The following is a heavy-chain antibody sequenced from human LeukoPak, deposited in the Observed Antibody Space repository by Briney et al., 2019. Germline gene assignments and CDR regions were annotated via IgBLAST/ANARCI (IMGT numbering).Heavy chain of an antibody. CDR3: ASNYYGSGSYYNPRGY. D-gene: IGHD3-10*01. J-gene: IGHJ4*02. V-gene: IGHV3-53*01. Sequence: GGSLRLSCAASGFSVSSNYMTWVRQAPGKGLEWVSIIYSDYSGGSTYYADSVKGRFTISRDNSKNTLYLQMNSLRAEDTAVYYCASNYYGSGSYYNPRGYWGQGTLVTVSS. CDR2: IYSDYSGGST. CDR1: GFSVSSNY.